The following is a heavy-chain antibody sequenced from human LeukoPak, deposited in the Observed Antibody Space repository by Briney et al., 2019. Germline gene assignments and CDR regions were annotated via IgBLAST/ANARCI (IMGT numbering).Heavy chain of an antibody. CDR2: IYYKGNT. D-gene: IGHD1-26*01. CDR3: ARVGGSYYGGRTLDY. CDR1: GGSISSRSYY. V-gene: IGHV4-39*07. J-gene: IGHJ4*02. Sequence: PSETLSLTCTVSGGSISSRSYYWGWIRQPPGKGLEWIGSIYYKGNTYLNPSLKSRVTISEDTSKNQFSLKLNSVTAADTAVYYCARVGGSYYGGRTLDYWGQGTLVTVSS.